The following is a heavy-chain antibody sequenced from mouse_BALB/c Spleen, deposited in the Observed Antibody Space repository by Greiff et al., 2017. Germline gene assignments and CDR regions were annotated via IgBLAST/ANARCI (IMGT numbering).Heavy chain of an antibody. V-gene: IGHV5-17*02. J-gene: IGHJ2*01. Sequence: EVKLMESGGGLVQPGGSRKLSCAASGFTFSSFGMHWVRQAPEKGLEWVAYISSGSSTIYYADTVKGRFTISRDNPKNTLFLQMTSLRSEDTAMYYCARYWEGDFDYWGQGTTLTVSS. CDR3: ARYWEGDFDY. CDR1: GFTFSSFG. CDR2: ISSGSSTI. D-gene: IGHD4-1*01.